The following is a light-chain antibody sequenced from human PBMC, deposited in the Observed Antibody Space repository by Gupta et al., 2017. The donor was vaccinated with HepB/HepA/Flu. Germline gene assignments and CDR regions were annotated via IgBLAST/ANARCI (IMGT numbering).Light chain of an antibody. J-gene: IGKJ1*01. Sequence: EIVFTQSPGTLSLSPGERATLSCRASQTVSRSSLAWYQQKPGQAPRLLIYGASSRATGIPDRFSGSGSGTDFTLTINRLEPEDFAVYYCQQYGHSPRTFGQGTKLEI. V-gene: IGKV3-20*01. CDR2: GAS. CDR1: QTVSRSS. CDR3: QQYGHSPRT.